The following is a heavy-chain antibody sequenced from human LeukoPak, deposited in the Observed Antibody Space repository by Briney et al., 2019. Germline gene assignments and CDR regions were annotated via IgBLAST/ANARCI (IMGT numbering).Heavy chain of an antibody. Sequence: PSETLSLTCSVSGGSINSSSYYWGWIRQPPGKGPEWIGNIFHSGSTDYNSSLKSRVTISVDTSKKQFSLKLSSVTAADTAVYYCASAPYYDFWSGYYMTGWFDFWGQGTLVTVSS. CDR1: GGSINSSSYY. CDR3: ASAPYYDFWSGYYMTGWFDF. D-gene: IGHD3-3*01. V-gene: IGHV4-39*01. J-gene: IGHJ5*01. CDR2: IFHSGST.